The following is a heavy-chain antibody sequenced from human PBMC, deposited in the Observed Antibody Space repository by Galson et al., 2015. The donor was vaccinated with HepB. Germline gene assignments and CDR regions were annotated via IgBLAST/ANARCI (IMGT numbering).Heavy chain of an antibody. CDR2: ISYDGSNK. CDR3: AKEGVYGDYFDY. Sequence: SLRLSCAASRFTFSSYGMHWVRQAPGKGLEWVAVISYDGSNKYYADSVKGRFTISRDNSKNTLYLQMNSLRAEDTAVYYCAKEGVYGDYFDYWGQGTLVTVSS. D-gene: IGHD4-17*01. J-gene: IGHJ4*02. V-gene: IGHV3-30*18. CDR1: RFTFSSYG.